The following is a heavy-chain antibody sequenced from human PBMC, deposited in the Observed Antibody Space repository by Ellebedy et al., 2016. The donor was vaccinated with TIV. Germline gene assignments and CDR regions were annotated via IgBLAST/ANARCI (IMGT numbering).Heavy chain of an antibody. D-gene: IGHD1-26*01. CDR1: GFTSSTYW. J-gene: IGHJ2*01. V-gene: IGHV3-7*01. Sequence: PGGSLRLSCAASGFTSSTYWMSWVRQAPGKGLEWVANINQDGSEKYYLDTVKGRFDISRYNAKNSLYLQMNSLRADDTAVYYCAAKGSGYFDLWGRGTLVTVSS. CDR2: INQDGSEK. CDR3: AAKGSGYFDL.